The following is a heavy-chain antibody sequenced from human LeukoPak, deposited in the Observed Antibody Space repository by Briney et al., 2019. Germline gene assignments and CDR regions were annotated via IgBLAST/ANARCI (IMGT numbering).Heavy chain of an antibody. CDR1: GYTFTSYG. D-gene: IGHD2-2*01. CDR3: ARAIGYCSSTSCGGGAFDI. V-gene: IGHV1-18*01. J-gene: IGHJ3*02. CDR2: ISAYNGNT. Sequence: EASVKVSCKASGYTFTSYGISWVRQAPRQGLEWMGWISAYNGNTNYAQKLQGRVTMTTDTSTSTAYMELRSLRSDDTAVYYCARAIGYCSSTSCGGGAFDIWGQGTMVTVSS.